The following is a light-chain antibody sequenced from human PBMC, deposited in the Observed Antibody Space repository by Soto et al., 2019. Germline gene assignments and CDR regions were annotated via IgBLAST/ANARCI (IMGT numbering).Light chain of an antibody. J-gene: IGKJ2*01. CDR1: QSVLYSSNNKNY. CDR3: QQYYSPPVT. Sequence: DIVMTQSPDSLAVSLGERATINCKSSQSVLYSSNNKNYLGWYQQKPGQTPKLLIYWASTRDSGVPDRFSGRRSGTDFTLTISSLQAEDVAFYSGQQYYSPPVTLGQGTRLEIK. CDR2: WAS. V-gene: IGKV4-1*01.